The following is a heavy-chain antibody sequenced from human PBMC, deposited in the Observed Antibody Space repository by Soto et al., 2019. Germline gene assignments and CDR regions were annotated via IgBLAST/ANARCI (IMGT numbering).Heavy chain of an antibody. Sequence: GGSLRLSCAASGFTFSSYSMNWVRQAPGKGLEWVSSISSSSSYIYYADSVKGRFTISRDNAENTLYLQMNSLRSEDTAVYYCAKDHWPPPLTYCRSISCYGFFDYWGQGTLFPVSS. J-gene: IGHJ4*02. CDR2: ISSSSSYI. CDR3: AKDHWPPPLTYCRSISCYGFFDY. V-gene: IGHV3-21*04. CDR1: GFTFSSYS. D-gene: IGHD2-2*01.